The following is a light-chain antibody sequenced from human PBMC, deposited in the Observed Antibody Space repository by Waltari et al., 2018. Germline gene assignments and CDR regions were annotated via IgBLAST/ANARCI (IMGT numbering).Light chain of an antibody. Sequence: DIEMTQSPSSLSASIGDTVSMNCRASKTISSDLNWCQQKPGKAPKLIVYHASTLQNGVPSRFSVTGSGTNFALIINDLQPEDFGTYYCQQSYDTLWSFGPGTTVDIK. CDR1: KTISSD. J-gene: IGKJ1*01. V-gene: IGKV1-39*01. CDR3: QQSYDTLWS. CDR2: HAS.